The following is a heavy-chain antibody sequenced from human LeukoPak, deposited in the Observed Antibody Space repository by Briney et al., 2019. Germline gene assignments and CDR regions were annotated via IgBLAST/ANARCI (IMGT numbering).Heavy chain of an antibody. Sequence: SVKVSCKASGGTFSSYAISWVRQAPGQGLEWMGGIIPIFGTANYAQKFQGRVTITADESTSTAYMELSSLRSEDTAVYYCARDHRILTHGMDVWGQGTTVTVSS. D-gene: IGHD2-21*01. J-gene: IGHJ6*02. V-gene: IGHV1-69*13. CDR3: ARDHRILTHGMDV. CDR2: IIPIFGTA. CDR1: GGTFSSYA.